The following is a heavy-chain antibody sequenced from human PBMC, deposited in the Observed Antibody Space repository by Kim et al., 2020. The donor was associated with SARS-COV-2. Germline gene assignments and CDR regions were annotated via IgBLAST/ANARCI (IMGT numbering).Heavy chain of an antibody. V-gene: IGHV3-74*01. CDR3: ARDPTWVVVGTRDAFDI. CDR2: IKSDGSST. J-gene: IGHJ3*02. CDR1: GFTFSSYW. Sequence: GGSLRLSCAASGFTFSSYWMHWVRQAPGKGLVWVSRIKSDGSSTNYADSVKGRFTISRDNAKNMLHLQMNSLRVEDTAVYYCARDPTWVVVGTRDAFDIWGQGTMVTVSS. D-gene: IGHD2-15*01.